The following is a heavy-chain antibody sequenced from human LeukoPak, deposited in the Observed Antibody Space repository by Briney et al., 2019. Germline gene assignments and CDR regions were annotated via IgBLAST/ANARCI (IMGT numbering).Heavy chain of an antibody. CDR1: GFTFSIYD. D-gene: IGHD3-10*01. CDR3: ARDGSGRVPEMSAPDY. J-gene: IGHJ4*02. CDR2: ISGRAAST. V-gene: IGHV3-13*01. Sequence: GGSLRLSCAASGFTFSIYDMHWVRQATGKGLEWVSGISGRAASTYYADSVKGRFTISRDNAKNSLYLQMNSLRAEDTAVYYCARDGSGRVPEMSAPDYWGQGTLVTVSS.